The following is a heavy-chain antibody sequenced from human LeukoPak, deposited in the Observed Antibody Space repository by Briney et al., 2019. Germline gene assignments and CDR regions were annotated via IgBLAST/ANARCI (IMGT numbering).Heavy chain of an antibody. D-gene: IGHD3-10*01. CDR1: GFTFSRYA. Sequence: GGSLRLSCAASGFTFSRYAMSWVRQAPGKGLEWVPAISGSGGSTFYADSVKGRFTISRDNSKNTLYLQMNSLRAEDTAVYYCASQKYYYGSGSYYYFDYWGQGTLVTVSS. V-gene: IGHV3-23*01. CDR2: ISGSGGST. CDR3: ASQKYYYGSGSYYYFDY. J-gene: IGHJ4*02.